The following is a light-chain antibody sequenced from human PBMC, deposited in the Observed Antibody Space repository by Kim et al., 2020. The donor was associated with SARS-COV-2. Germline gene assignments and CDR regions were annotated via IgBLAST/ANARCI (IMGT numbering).Light chain of an antibody. V-gene: IGLV2-23*02. CDR2: DVN. CDR3: CSYAGSSTVM. Sequence: QSALTQPASVSGSPGQSITISCTGTSSDVGGYNLVSWYQQHPGKAPKLMIFDVNNRPSGVSNRFSGSKSGYTASLTISGLQAEDEADYYCCSYAGSSTVMFGGGTQLTVL. CDR1: SSDVGGYNL. J-gene: IGLJ3*02.